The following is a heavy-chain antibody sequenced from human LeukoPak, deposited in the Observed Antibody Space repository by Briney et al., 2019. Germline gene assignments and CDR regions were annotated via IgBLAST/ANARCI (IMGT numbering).Heavy chain of an antibody. Sequence: GGSLRLSCGASGFTFSRDAMHWVRQAPGKGLEWVAAISDDGTNKYYADSVKGRLTISRDNSKNMLYLQMNSLRDEDTAVYYCARGGSGSYFGYWGQGTLVIVSS. D-gene: IGHD1-26*01. J-gene: IGHJ4*02. V-gene: IGHV3-30-3*01. CDR2: ISDDGTNK. CDR1: GFTFSRDA. CDR3: ARGGSGSYFGY.